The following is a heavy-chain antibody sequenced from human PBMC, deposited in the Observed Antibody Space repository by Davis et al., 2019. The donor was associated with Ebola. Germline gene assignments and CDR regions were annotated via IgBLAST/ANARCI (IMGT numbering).Heavy chain of an antibody. CDR2: INPITGGT. D-gene: IGHD3-22*01. CDR3: AREGGPYYDSSGYVFDI. Sequence: ASVKVSCKASGYRFTSYYMHWVRQAPGQGLEWMGIINPITGGTSYAQNFQVRVNMTRDTSTSTVYMELNSLRSEDTAVYYCAREGGPYYDSSGYVFDIWGQGTMVKVAS. CDR1: GYRFTSYY. V-gene: IGHV1-46*01. J-gene: IGHJ3*02.